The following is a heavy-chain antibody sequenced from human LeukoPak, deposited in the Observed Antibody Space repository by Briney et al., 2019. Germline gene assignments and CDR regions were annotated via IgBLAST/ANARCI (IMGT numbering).Heavy chain of an antibody. CDR3: ARGIRRHYYGSGSYYNTGRRIGDYFDY. CDR2: ISGSGGST. V-gene: IGHV3-23*01. Sequence: GGSLRLSCAASGFTFGSYAMSWVRQAPGRGLEWVSVISGSGGSTDYADSVKGRFTISRDNAKNSLFLQMNSLRDEDTAVYYCARGIRRHYYGSGSYYNTGRRIGDYFDYWGQGTLVTVSS. J-gene: IGHJ4*02. CDR1: GFTFGSYA. D-gene: IGHD3-10*01.